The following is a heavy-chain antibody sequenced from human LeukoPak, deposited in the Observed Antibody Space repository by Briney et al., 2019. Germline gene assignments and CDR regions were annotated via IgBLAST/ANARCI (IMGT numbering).Heavy chain of an antibody. V-gene: IGHV4-31*03. D-gene: IGHD3-22*01. Sequence: PSETLSLTCTVSGGSISSGGYYWSWIRQHPGKGLEWIGYIYYSGGTYYNPSLKSRVTISVDTSKNQFSLKLSSVTAADTAVYYCARGYDSSDINWFDPWGQGTLVTVSS. CDR3: ARGYDSSDINWFDP. CDR2: IYYSGGT. CDR1: GGSISSGGYY. J-gene: IGHJ5*02.